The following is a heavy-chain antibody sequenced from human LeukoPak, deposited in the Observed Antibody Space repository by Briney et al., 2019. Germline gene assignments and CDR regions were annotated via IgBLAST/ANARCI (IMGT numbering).Heavy chain of an antibody. Sequence: SETLSLTCAVYGESLNGHYWSWIRQSPGKGLEWIGEGSDSGGTKFNPSLKSRASISADTSRNQFSLKLSSVTAADTAVYYCARSGLTGDINYFDYWGQGTLVTVSS. CDR1: GESLNGHY. J-gene: IGHJ4*02. V-gene: IGHV4-34*01. CDR2: GSDSGGT. CDR3: ARSGLTGDINYFDY. D-gene: IGHD7-27*01.